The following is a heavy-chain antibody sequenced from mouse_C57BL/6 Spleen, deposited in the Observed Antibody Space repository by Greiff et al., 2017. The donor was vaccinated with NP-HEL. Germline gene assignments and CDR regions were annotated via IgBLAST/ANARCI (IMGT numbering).Heavy chain of an antibody. D-gene: IGHD1-1*01. Sequence: VQLQQSGAELVRPGASVTLSCKASGYTFTDYEMHWVKQTPVHGLEWIGAIDPETGGTAYNQKFKGKAILTADKSSSTAYMELRSLTSADSAVYYCTRSLITTVVATRYFDVWGTGTTVTVSS. CDR3: TRSLITTVVATRYFDV. CDR1: GYTFTDYE. V-gene: IGHV1-15*01. CDR2: IDPETGGT. J-gene: IGHJ1*03.